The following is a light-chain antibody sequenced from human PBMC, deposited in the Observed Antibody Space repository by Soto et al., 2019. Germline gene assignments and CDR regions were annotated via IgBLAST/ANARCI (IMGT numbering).Light chain of an antibody. CDR3: LLYYGGAQVL. CDR2: STS. Sequence: QTVVTQEPSLTVSPGGTVTLTCASSAGAVTSYYYANWLQQQPGQAPRALIYSTSKNHSWTPARFSGSLLGCKAALTLSAVEAEEDADYCWLLYYGGAQVLFGGGTKLTVL. V-gene: IGLV7-43*01. CDR1: AGAVTSYYY. J-gene: IGLJ2*01.